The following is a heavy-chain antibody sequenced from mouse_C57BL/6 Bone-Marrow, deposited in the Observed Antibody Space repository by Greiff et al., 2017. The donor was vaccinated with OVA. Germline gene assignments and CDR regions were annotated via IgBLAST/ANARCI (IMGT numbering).Heavy chain of an antibody. D-gene: IGHD2-12*01. V-gene: IGHV1-20*01. CDR2: INPYNGDT. CDR3: ARSGRLDY. CDR1: GYSFTGYF. J-gene: IGHJ2*01. Sequence: VQLQQSGPELVKPGDSVKISCKASGYSFTGYFMNWVMQSHGKSLEWIGRINPYNGDTFYNQKFKGKATLTVDKSSSTAHMELRSLTSEDAAVYYCARSGRLDYWGQGTTLTVSS.